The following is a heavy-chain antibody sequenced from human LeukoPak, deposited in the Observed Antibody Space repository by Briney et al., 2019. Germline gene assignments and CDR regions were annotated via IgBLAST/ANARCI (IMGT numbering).Heavy chain of an antibody. CDR2: IDPSDSYT. Sequence: GESLKISCKGSGYTFSSYWISWVRQMPGKGLEWMGRIDPSDSYTSYSPSFQGHVTISADKSNSTSFLQWSSLKAPGTPMYYCARHSGRGSSSWYYYWGQGTLVTVSS. D-gene: IGHD6-13*01. CDR3: ARHSGRGSSSWYYY. V-gene: IGHV5-10-1*01. CDR1: GYTFSSYW. J-gene: IGHJ4*02.